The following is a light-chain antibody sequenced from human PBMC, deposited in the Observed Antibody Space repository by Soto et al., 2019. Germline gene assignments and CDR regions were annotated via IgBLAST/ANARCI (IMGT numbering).Light chain of an antibody. J-gene: IGLJ2*01. Sequence: SSELTQPPSVSVAPGKTARITCGGNNIGSKSVHRYQQKPGQAPVLVIYYDSDRPSGIPERFSGSNSANTATLTISSGEAGEEADYYCQVWDSSSDHVVFGGGTKLTVL. CDR3: QVWDSSSDHVV. V-gene: IGLV3-21*04. CDR2: YDS. CDR1: NIGSKS.